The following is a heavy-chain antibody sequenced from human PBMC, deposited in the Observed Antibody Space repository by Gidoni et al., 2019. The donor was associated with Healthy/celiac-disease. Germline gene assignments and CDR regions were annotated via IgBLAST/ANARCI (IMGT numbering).Heavy chain of an antibody. J-gene: IGHJ4*02. V-gene: IGHV3-21*01. CDR3: ARDREDSSGCDCDY. CDR2: SSSSISYI. CDR1: GFTFSSYS. Sequence: EVQLVESGGGLVKPGGSLRLSCAASGFTFSSYSMNWVRQAPGKGLEWVSSSSSSISYIYYADSVKGRFTISRDNAKNSLYLQMNSLRAEDTAVYYCARDREDSSGCDCDYWGQGTLVTVSS. D-gene: IGHD6-19*01.